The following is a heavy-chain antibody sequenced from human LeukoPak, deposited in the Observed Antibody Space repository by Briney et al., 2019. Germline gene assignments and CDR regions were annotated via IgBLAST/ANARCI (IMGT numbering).Heavy chain of an antibody. CDR3: ARDLPPSIAARPGAFDI. D-gene: IGHD6-6*01. CDR1: GFTLSYYW. V-gene: IGHV3-74*01. CDR2: ISGDGSTT. Sequence: PGGSLRLSCAASGFTLSYYWMHWVRHGPGKGLVWASTISGDGSTTHYADSVKGRFTISRDNAKNTLYLEMNSLRAEDTAVYYCARDLPPSIAARPGAFDIWGQGTMVTVSS. J-gene: IGHJ3*02.